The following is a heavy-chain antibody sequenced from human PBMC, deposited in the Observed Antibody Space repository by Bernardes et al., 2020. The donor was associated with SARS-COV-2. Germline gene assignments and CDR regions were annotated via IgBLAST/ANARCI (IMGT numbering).Heavy chain of an antibody. D-gene: IGHD3-10*01. J-gene: IGHJ6*02. Sequence: ASVKVSCKASGYTFTSYYMHWVRQAPGQGLEWMGIINPSGGSTSDAQKFQGRVTMTRDTSTSTVYLELSSLRSEDTAVYYCAIDRGRLLWFGEIRTSYYYYGMDVWGQGTTVTGSS. CDR3: AIDRGRLLWFGEIRTSYYYYGMDV. CDR1: GYTFTSYY. V-gene: IGHV1-46*03. CDR2: INPSGGST.